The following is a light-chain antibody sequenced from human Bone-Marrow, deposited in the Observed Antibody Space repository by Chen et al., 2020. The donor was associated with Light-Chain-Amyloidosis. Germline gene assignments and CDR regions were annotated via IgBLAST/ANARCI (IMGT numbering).Light chain of an antibody. CDR3: QSYQGSSQGL. CDR2: EDD. J-gene: IGLJ3*02. V-gene: IGLV6-57*01. CDR1: SGSIATNY. Sequence: NFMLTQPHSVSESPGKTVINSCTRSSGSIATNYVQWNQQRPGSSPTTVLYEDDQRPAGVPDRVSGTIDRAYNPASLTDSGLKAEDEADYNFQSYQGSSQGLFGGGTKLTVL.